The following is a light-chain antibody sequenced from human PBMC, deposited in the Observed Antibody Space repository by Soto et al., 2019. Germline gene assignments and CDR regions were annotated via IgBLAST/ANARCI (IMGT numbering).Light chain of an antibody. CDR3: QQCNTPFT. J-gene: IGKJ4*01. V-gene: IGKV1-5*01. CDR2: DAS. CDR1: QNIGSR. Sequence: DIQMTQSPSTLSASVGDRVAITCRASQNIGSRLAWYQQKPDEAPKLLIYDASSLESGVPLRFGGSGSGTDFTLIISSLQPDDFATYYCQQCNTPFTSGGGTKVEIK.